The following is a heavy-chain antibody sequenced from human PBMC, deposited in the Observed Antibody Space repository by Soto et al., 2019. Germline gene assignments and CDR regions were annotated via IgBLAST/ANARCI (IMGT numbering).Heavy chain of an antibody. CDR3: AKGSYTNYNWFDP. Sequence: EVQLLESGGGLVQPGGSLRLSCAASGFTFSSHAMSWVRQAPGKGLEWVSSMSGSGDNTYHADSVKGRFTVSRDNSKNTLYLQMNSLRVEDTVVYYCAKGSYTNYNWFDPWGQGTLVTVSS. CDR1: GFTFSSHA. V-gene: IGHV3-23*01. CDR2: MSGSGDNT. J-gene: IGHJ5*02. D-gene: IGHD4-4*01.